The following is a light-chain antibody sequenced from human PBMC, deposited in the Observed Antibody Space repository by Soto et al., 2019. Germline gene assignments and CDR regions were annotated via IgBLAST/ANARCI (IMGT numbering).Light chain of an antibody. Sequence: QSVLTQPASVSGSPGQSITISCTGTSSDVGSYNLVSWYQQHPGKAPKLMIYEGSKRPSGVSNRFSGSKSGNTASLTISGLQAEDEAYYYCSSFTSNYFYVFGPGTKLTVL. CDR2: EGS. J-gene: IGLJ1*01. CDR1: SSDVGSYNL. CDR3: SSFTSNYFYV. V-gene: IGLV2-14*02.